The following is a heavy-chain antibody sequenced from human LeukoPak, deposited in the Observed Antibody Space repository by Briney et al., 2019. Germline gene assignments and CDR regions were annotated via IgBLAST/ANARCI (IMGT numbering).Heavy chain of an antibody. J-gene: IGHJ6*02. V-gene: IGHV3-21*01. D-gene: IGHD6-6*01. Sequence: GGSLRLSCVVSGFTVSNYGMNWVRQAPGKGLEWVSSISSSSSYIYYADSVKGRFTISRDNAKNSLYLQMNSLRAEDTAVYYCARDRIAARPINYYGMDVWGQGTTVTVSS. CDR2: ISSSSSYI. CDR1: GFTVSNYG. CDR3: ARDRIAARPINYYGMDV.